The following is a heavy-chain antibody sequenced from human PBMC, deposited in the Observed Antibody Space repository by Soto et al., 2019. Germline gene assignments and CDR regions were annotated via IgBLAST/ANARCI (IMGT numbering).Heavy chain of an antibody. Sequence: EVQLVESGGGLVQPGGSLGLSCAASGFTVSSNYMSWVRQAPGKGLEWVSVIYSGGSTYYADSVKGRFTISRDNSKNTLYLEMNSLRAEDTAVYYCASLSMVSYYYMDVWGKGTTVTVSS. CDR1: GFTVSSNY. V-gene: IGHV3-66*01. D-gene: IGHD5-18*01. J-gene: IGHJ6*03. CDR2: IYSGGST. CDR3: ASLSMVSYYYMDV.